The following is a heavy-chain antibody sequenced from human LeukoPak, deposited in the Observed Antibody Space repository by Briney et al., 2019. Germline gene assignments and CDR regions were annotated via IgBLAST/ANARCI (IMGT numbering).Heavy chain of an antibody. CDR2: AYYSGST. V-gene: IGHV4-39*01. D-gene: IGHD6-6*01. CDR3: ARLDRGSSGYYYYYYYMDV. CDR1: GGSISSSSYY. J-gene: IGHJ6*03. Sequence: SETLSLTCTVSGGSISSSSYYWGWIRQPPGKGLEWIGSAYYSGSTYYNPSLKSRVTVSVDTSKNQFSLTLSSVTAADTAVYYCARLDRGSSGYYYYYYYMDVWGKGTTVTVSS.